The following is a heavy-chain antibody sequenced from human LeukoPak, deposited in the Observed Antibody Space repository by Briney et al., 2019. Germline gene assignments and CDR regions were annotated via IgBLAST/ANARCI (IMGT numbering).Heavy chain of an antibody. CDR2: ISGSGGNT. V-gene: IGHV3-23*01. CDR3: AKPAKTDCADY. J-gene: IGHJ4*02. CDR1: GFTFSSYG. Sequence: GGSLRLSCAASGFTFSSYGMNWVRQAPGKGLEWVSAISGSGGNTYYANSVKGRFTISRDNSKNNLYLQMNSLRAEDTALYYCAKPAKTDCADYWGQGTLVTVSS. D-gene: IGHD2-21*02.